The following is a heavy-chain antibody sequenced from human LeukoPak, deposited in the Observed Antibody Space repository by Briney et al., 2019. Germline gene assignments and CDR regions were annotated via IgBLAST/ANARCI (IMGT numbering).Heavy chain of an antibody. Sequence: SETLSLTCTVSGGSISSSIYYWGWIRQPPGKGLEWIGSIYYSGSTYYNPSLKSRVTISVDTSKNQFSLKLSSVTAADTAVYYCARETPGAGHFDYWGQGSLVTVSS. CDR3: ARETPGAGHFDY. CDR1: GGSISSSIYY. CDR2: IYYSGST. D-gene: IGHD7-27*01. J-gene: IGHJ4*02. V-gene: IGHV4-39*02.